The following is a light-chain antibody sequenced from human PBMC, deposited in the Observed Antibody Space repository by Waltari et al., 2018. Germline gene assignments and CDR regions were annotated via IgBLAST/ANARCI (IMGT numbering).Light chain of an antibody. Sequence: DIQMTQSPSSLSASVGARVTITCRASQRITNFLNWYQQKPGQAPKLLIYAASSLQSGVPSRFSGSGSGTVFTLAISSLKPEDFATYYCQQSYGTPWTFGQGTKVEVK. V-gene: IGKV1-39*01. CDR1: QRITNF. CDR3: QQSYGTPWT. CDR2: AAS. J-gene: IGKJ1*01.